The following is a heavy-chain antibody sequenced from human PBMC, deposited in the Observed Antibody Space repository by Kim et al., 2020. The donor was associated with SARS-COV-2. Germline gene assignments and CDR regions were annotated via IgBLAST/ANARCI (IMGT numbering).Heavy chain of an antibody. CDR2: ISSSGSTI. Sequence: GGSLRLSCATSGFTFSDYYMSWIRQAPGKGLEWVSYISSSGSTIYYADSVKGRFTISRDNAKNSLYLQMNSLRAEDTAVYYCATGYSSGWYTMDVWGQGTTVTVSS. CDR3: ATGYSSGWYTMDV. V-gene: IGHV3-11*04. D-gene: IGHD6-13*01. CDR1: GFTFSDYY. J-gene: IGHJ6*02.